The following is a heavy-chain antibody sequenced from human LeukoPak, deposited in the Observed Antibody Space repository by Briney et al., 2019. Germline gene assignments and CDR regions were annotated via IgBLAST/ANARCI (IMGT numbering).Heavy chain of an antibody. CDR1: GFTFSSYG. CDR2: IRYDGSNK. V-gene: IGHV3-30*02. CDR3: AKDTTPPKAGFDP. D-gene: IGHD1-14*01. J-gene: IGHJ5*02. Sequence: GGSLRLSCAASGFTFSSYGMHWVRQAPGKGLEWVAFIRYDGSNKYYADSVKGRFIISRDNSKYTLYLQMNSLRAEDTSIYFCAKDTTPPKAGFDPWGQGTLVTVSS.